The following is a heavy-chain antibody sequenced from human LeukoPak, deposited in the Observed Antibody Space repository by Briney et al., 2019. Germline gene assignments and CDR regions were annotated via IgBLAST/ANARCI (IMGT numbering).Heavy chain of an antibody. CDR1: GGSLSSSNYY. CDR2: IYYSGGT. Sequence: SETLSLTCTVSGGSLSSSNYYWGWIRQPPGKGLEWIGSIYYSGGTYYNPSLKSRVTISVDTSKNQFSLKLRSVTAADTAVYYCARRQGGRDFRYFDYWGQGTLVTVSS. D-gene: IGHD1-14*01. V-gene: IGHV4-39*01. CDR3: ARRQGGRDFRYFDY. J-gene: IGHJ4*02.